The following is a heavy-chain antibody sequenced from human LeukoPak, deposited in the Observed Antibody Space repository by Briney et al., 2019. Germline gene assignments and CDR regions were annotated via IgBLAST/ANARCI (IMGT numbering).Heavy chain of an antibody. D-gene: IGHD3-16*01. CDR2: VFHSGKT. CDR1: GYSISSGLY. V-gene: IGHV4-38-2*01. J-gene: IGHJ4*02. CDR3: ARHVPFGTYYFDS. Sequence: SETLSLTCAVSGYSISSGLYWAWIRQPPGKGLEWIGSVFHSGKTSYNSSLKSRVTMSADTSKNQFSLRLRSVTAADTAVYYCARHVPFGTYYFDSWGQGTPFTVSS.